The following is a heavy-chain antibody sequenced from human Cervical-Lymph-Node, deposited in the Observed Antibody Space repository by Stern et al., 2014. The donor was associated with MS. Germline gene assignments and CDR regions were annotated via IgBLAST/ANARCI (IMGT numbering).Heavy chain of an antibody. Sequence: EDQLVASGGGLVKPGGSLRLSCAASGFTFSRSRMNWVRQAPGKGLGLVSSISFTGSYTSYADSVKGRFTISRDDAKSSLYLQMDSLRVEDTAVYYCARDGRPGDDELRYFDWLSHYGMDVWGQGTTVTVSS. V-gene: IGHV3-21*01. CDR1: GFTFSRSR. J-gene: IGHJ6*02. D-gene: IGHD3-9*01. CDR2: ISFTGSYT. CDR3: ARDGRPGDDELRYFDWLSHYGMDV.